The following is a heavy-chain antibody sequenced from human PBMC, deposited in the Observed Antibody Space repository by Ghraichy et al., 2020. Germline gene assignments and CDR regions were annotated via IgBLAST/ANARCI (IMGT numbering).Heavy chain of an antibody. J-gene: IGHJ5*02. V-gene: IGHV3-30*18. CDR1: GFTFSSYG. CDR2: ISYDGSNK. Sequence: GGSLRLSCAASGFTFSSYGMHWVRQAPGKGLEWVAVISYDGSNKYYADSVKGRFTISRDNSKNTLYLQMNSLRAEDTAVYYCAKDGRREEVSWFDPWGQGTLVTVSS. D-gene: IGHD1-26*01. CDR3: AKDGRREEVSWFDP.